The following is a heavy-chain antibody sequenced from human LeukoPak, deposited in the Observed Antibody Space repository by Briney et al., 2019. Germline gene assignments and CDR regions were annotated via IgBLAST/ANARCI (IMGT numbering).Heavy chain of an antibody. CDR2: IDPGDSYT. D-gene: IGHD3-9*01. Sequence: GESLKISCKGSGYSFTTYWISWVRQMPGKGLEWMGRIDPGDSYTSSSPSFQGHVTISADKSVSTAYLQWSSLKASDTAMYYCARHTATGQGFDYWGQGTLVTVSS. CDR1: GYSFTTYW. V-gene: IGHV5-10-1*01. J-gene: IGHJ4*02. CDR3: ARHTATGQGFDY.